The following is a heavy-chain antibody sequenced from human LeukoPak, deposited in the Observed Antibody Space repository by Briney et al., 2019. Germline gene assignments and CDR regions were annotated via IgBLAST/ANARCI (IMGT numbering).Heavy chain of an antibody. V-gene: IGHV1-2*02. D-gene: IGHD6-13*01. CDR2: INPNSGGT. Sequence: ASVKVSCKASGYTFTCYYMHWVRQAPGQGLEWMGWINPNSGGTNYAQKFQGRVTMTRDTSISTAYMELSRLRSDDTAVYYCARDYGSSSWYSWFDPWGQGTLVTVSS. J-gene: IGHJ5*02. CDR3: ARDYGSSSWYSWFDP. CDR1: GYTFTCYY.